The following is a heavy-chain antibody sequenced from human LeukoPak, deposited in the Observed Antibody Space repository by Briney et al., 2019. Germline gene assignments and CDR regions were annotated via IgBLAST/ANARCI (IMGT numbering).Heavy chain of an antibody. Sequence: GGSLRLSCAASGFTFSSYSMNWVRQAPGKGLEWVSSISSSSSYIYYADSVKGRFTISRDNAKNPLYLQMNSLRAEDTAVYYCARDGAGVVPNFDYWGQGTLVTVSS. V-gene: IGHV3-21*01. CDR1: GFTFSSYS. J-gene: IGHJ4*02. D-gene: IGHD3-3*01. CDR3: ARDGAGVVPNFDY. CDR2: ISSSSSYI.